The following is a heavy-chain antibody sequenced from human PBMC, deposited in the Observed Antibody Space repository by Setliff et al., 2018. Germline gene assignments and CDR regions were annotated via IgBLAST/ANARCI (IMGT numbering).Heavy chain of an antibody. J-gene: IGHJ2*01. CDR2: IYTSGST. D-gene: IGHD3-22*01. CDR1: GGSISSGSFY. Sequence: KTSETLSLTCTVSGGSISSGSFYWSWIRQPAGKGLEWIGHIYTSGSTNYNPSLKTRVTISVDTSKNQFSLKLSSVTAADTAVYYCARDVYLYDSSGYYYEMAQWYFDLCGRGTLVTVSS. CDR3: ARDVYLYDSSGYYYEMAQWYFDL. V-gene: IGHV4-61*09.